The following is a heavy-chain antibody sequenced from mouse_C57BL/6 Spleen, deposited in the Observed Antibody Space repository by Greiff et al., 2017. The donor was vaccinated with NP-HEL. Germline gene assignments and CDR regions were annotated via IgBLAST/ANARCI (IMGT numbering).Heavy chain of an antibody. Sequence: QVQLQQPGAELVKPGASVKLSCKASGYTFTSYWMHWVKQRPGRGLEWIGRIDPNSGGTKYNEKFKSKATLTVDKPSSTAYMQLSSLTSGDSAVYYCARSGSSYYYAMDYWGQGTSVTVSS. D-gene: IGHD1-1*01. CDR3: ARSGSSYYYAMDY. J-gene: IGHJ4*01. CDR1: GYTFTSYW. V-gene: IGHV1-72*01. CDR2: IDPNSGGT.